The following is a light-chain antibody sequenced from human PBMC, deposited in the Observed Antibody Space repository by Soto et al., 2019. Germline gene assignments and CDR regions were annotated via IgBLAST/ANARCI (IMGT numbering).Light chain of an antibody. CDR2: EVS. CDR3: MQGTHWPPT. CDR1: QSLLHSDGNTY. Sequence: DVVMTQSPLSQPGTLGQPASISCRSSQSLLHSDGNTYLNWFHQRPGQSPRHLIYEVSNRDSGVPDRFSGSGSGTDFTLNISRVEAEDVGVYYCMQGTHWPPTFGQGTKVEIK. V-gene: IGKV2-30*02. J-gene: IGKJ1*01.